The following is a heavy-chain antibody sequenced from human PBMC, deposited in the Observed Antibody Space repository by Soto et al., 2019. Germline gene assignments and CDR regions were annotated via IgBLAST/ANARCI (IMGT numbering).Heavy chain of an antibody. D-gene: IGHD6-19*01. CDR2: IYGGGTT. Sequence: GGSLRLSCAASGLTVSRNYMSWVRQAPGKGLEWVSVIYGGGTTQYADSVKGRFIISRDNSKNKLYLQMNSLRAEDTAVYYCAKTVVGDIDNLGQGT. CDR1: GLTVSRNY. J-gene: IGHJ4*02. V-gene: IGHV3-66*01. CDR3: AKTVVGDIDN.